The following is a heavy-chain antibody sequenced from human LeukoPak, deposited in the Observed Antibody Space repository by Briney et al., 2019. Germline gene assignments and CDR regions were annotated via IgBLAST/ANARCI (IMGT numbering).Heavy chain of an antibody. CDR3: AKDGQPTVTTVDY. D-gene: IGHD4-17*01. CDR1: GFTFDDYA. J-gene: IGHJ4*02. V-gene: IGHV3-9*01. CDR2: ISWNSGSI. Sequence: GRSLRLSCAASGFTFDDYAMHWVRQAPGKGLEWVSGISWNSGSIGYADSVKGRFTISRDNAKNSLYLQMNSLRAEDTALYYCAKDGQPTVTTVDYWDQATLVTVSS.